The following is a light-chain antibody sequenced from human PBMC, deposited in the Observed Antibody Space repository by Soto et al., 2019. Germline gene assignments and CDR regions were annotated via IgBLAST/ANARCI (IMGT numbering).Light chain of an antibody. CDR1: QSVSSY. CDR3: QQGGKLPWT. CDR2: DAS. J-gene: IGKJ1*01. Sequence: EIVLTQSPATLSLSPGERATLSCRASQSVSSYLAWYQQKPGQAPRLLIYDASSKATGIPARFSGSGSGTDFTPTISSLEPEDFSVYYCQQGGKLPWTFGQGTKVEIK. V-gene: IGKV3-11*01.